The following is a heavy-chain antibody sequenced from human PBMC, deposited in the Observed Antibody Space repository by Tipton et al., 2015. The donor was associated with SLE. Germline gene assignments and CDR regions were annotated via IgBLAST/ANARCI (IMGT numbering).Heavy chain of an antibody. CDR3: ASGAYGSDNSYLGGWFDP. V-gene: IGHV4-4*08. D-gene: IGHD3-10*01. CDR2: IYISGTT. Sequence: TLSLTCSVSGGSIRNYYWTWIRQPPGKGLEWIGHIYISGTTNYNPSLKSRVAISVDTSKNQFSLKLRSVTAAGTAVYYCASGAYGSDNSYLGGWFDPWGQGTPVTVSS. CDR1: GGSIRNYY. J-gene: IGHJ5*02.